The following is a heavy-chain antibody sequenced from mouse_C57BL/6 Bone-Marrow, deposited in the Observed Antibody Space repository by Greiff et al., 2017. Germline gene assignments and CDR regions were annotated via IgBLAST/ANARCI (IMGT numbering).Heavy chain of an antibody. CDR1: GFSLTSYG. CDR2: IWSGGST. D-gene: IGHD1-1*01. CDR3: AREGEFIKGFAY. V-gene: IGHV2-2*01. J-gene: IGHJ3*01. Sequence: VKVEESGPGLVQPSQSLSITCTVSGFSLTSYGVHWVRQSPGKGLEWLGVIWSGGSTDYNAAFISRLSISKDNSKSQVFLKMNSLQADDTAIYYCAREGEFIKGFAYWGQGTLVTVSA.